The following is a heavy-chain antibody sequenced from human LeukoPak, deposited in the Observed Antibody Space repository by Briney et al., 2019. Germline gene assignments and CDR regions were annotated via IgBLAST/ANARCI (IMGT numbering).Heavy chain of an antibody. J-gene: IGHJ3*02. CDR2: IYHSGST. Sequence: SETLSLTCAVSGGSISSGGYSWSWIRQPPGKGLEWIGYIYHSGSTYYNPSLKSRVTISVDRSKNQSSLKLSSVTAADTAVYYCAKTLDPYSGADAFDIWGQGTMVTVSS. D-gene: IGHD1-26*01. V-gene: IGHV4-30-2*01. CDR1: GGSISSGGYS. CDR3: AKTLDPYSGADAFDI.